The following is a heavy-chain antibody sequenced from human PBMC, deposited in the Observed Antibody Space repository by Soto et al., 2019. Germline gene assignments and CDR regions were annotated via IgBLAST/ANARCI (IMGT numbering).Heavy chain of an antibody. V-gene: IGHV1-69*13. D-gene: IGHD1-1*01. Sequence: GASLKVSCKASGGTFSDSTINWVRQAPGQRLEWMGGIIPIFDTANYAEKFQGRVTITADESTSTSFMEVSSLRSEDTAVYYCARNGTLTGYSYGMDVWGQGTMVTVSS. CDR2: IIPIFDTA. CDR3: ARNGTLTGYSYGMDV. CDR1: GGTFSDST. J-gene: IGHJ6*02.